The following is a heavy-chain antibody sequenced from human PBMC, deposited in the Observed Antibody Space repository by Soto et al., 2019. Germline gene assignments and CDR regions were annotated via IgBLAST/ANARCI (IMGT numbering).Heavy chain of an antibody. V-gene: IGHV1-69*12. CDR3: ARAVAGGVYYYYGMDV. CDR2: IIPIFGTA. D-gene: IGHD6-19*01. J-gene: IGHJ6*02. Sequence: QVQLVQSGAELKKPGSSVKVSCKASGGTFSSYAISWVRQAPGQGLEWMGGIIPIFGTADYAQKFQGRVTITADESTSTAYMELSSLRSEDPAVYYCARAVAGGVYYYYGMDVWGQGTTVTVSS. CDR1: GGTFSSYA.